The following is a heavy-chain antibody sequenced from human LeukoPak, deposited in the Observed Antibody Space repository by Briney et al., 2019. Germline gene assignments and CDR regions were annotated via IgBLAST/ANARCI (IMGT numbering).Heavy chain of an antibody. CDR2: INPNSGGT. D-gene: IGHD4-17*01. V-gene: IGHV1-2*02. J-gene: IGHJ4*02. CDR3: ARTGDYGDYEADY. Sequence: GASVKVSCKASGYTLTGYYMHWVRQAPGQGLEWMGWINPNSGGTNYAQKFQGRVTMTRDTSISTAYMELSRLRSDDTAVYYCARTGDYGDYEADYWGQGTLVTVSS. CDR1: GYTLTGYY.